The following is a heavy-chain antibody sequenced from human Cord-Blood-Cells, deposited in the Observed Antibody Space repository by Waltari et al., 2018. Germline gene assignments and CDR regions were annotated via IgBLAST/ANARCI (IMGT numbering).Heavy chain of an antibody. D-gene: IGHD2-21*01. J-gene: IGHJ3*02. CDR1: GYTFTGYY. Sequence: QVQLVQSGAEVKKPGASVKVSCKASGYTFTGYYMHWVRQAPGQGLEWMGWINPNSGGTNYAQKFQGWVTMTRDTSISTAYMERSRLRSDDTAVYYCARVLWARGVGAFDIWGQGTMVTVSS. CDR2: INPNSGGT. V-gene: IGHV1-2*04. CDR3: ARVLWARGVGAFDI.